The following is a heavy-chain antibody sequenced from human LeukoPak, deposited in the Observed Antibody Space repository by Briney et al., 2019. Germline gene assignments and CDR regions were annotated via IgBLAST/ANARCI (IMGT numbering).Heavy chain of an antibody. Sequence: PSETLSLTCTVSGGSISSSSYYWGWIRQPPGKGLEWIGSIYYSGSTYYNPSLKSRVTISVDTSKNQFSLKLSSVTAADTAVYYCAREGRFGELWYFDYWGQGTLVTVSS. CDR2: IYYSGST. CDR3: AREGRFGELWYFDY. D-gene: IGHD3-10*01. J-gene: IGHJ4*02. CDR1: GGSISSSSYY. V-gene: IGHV4-39*07.